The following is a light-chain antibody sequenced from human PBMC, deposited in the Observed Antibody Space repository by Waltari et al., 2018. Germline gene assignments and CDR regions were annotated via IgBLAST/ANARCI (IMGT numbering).Light chain of an antibody. V-gene: IGKV1-5*03. CDR2: KAS. CDR1: QSISNW. CDR3: QQYNSYSLLS. Sequence: DIQMTQSPSTLSASVGDRFTIPCRASQSISNWLAWYQQKPGKAPNLLIYKASTLESGVPSRFSGRGSGTEFTLTISSLQPDDFATYYCQQYNSYSLLSFGGGTKVEIK. J-gene: IGKJ4*01.